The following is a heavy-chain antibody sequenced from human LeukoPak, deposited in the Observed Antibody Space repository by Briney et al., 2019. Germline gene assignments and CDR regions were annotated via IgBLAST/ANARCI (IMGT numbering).Heavy chain of an antibody. V-gene: IGHV3-53*01. D-gene: IGHD3-10*01. Sequence: PGGSLRLSCAASGFTVSNNYMSWVRQAPGKGLEWVSVIYSGGSTYYADSVKGRFTISRDNAKNSLYLQMNSLRAEDTAVYYCARGEVHYYGSGSDYWGQGTLVTVSS. J-gene: IGHJ4*02. CDR3: ARGEVHYYGSGSDY. CDR2: IYSGGST. CDR1: GFTVSNNY.